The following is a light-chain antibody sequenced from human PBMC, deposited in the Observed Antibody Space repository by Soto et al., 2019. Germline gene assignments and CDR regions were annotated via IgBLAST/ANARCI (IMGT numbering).Light chain of an antibody. Sequence: QSVLTQPASVSGSPGQSITISCTGTSSDVGGYNYVSWYQQHPGKAHKLMIYDVNNRPSGVSNRFSGSKSGNTASLTISGLQAEDEADYYCSSYTSIPTLVFGTGTKVTVL. V-gene: IGLV2-14*01. CDR3: SSYTSIPTLV. J-gene: IGLJ1*01. CDR2: DVN. CDR1: SSDVGGYNY.